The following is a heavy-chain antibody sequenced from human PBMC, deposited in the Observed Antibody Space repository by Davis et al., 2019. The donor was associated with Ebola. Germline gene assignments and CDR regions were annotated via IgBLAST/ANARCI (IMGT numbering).Heavy chain of an antibody. Sequence: SLKISCATSGLTFDDYAMHWFRQAPGKGLEWVSGINSNSGTSAYADSVKGRFTVSRDNAKNSVFLQMSSLRDEDSAVYYCARDRFFAFDFWSQGVHVSVSS. D-gene: IGHD3/OR15-3a*01. CDR3: ARDRFFAFDF. V-gene: IGHV3-9*01. J-gene: IGHJ4*02. CDR2: INSNSGTS. CDR1: GLTFDDYA.